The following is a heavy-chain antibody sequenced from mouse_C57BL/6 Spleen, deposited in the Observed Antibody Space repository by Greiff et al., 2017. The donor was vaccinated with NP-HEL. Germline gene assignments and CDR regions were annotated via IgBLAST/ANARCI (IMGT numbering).Heavy chain of an antibody. V-gene: IGHV1-59*01. Sequence: VQLQQSGAELVRPGTSVKLSCKASGYTFTSYWMHWVKQRPGQGLEWIGVIDPSDSYTNYNQKFKGKATLTVDTSSSTAYMQLSSLTSEDSAVYYCARETAFDYWGKGTTLTVSS. D-gene: IGHD1-2*01. J-gene: IGHJ2*01. CDR2: IDPSDSYT. CDR3: ARETAFDY. CDR1: GYTFTSYW.